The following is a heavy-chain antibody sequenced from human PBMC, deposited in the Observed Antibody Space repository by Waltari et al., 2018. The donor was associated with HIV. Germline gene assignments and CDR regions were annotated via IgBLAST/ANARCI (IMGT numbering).Heavy chain of an antibody. CDR2: LNGDGTTN. J-gene: IGHJ2*01. CDR3: ARRHATEGVLDL. CDR1: GCTFGYSW. D-gene: IGHD3-10*01. Sequence: EVQLLESGGGVVQPGGYLRLSCAGSGCTFGYSWMHWVRQVPGKGPVWISRLNGDGTTNLYADSVKGRFTISRDNTRDALYLQMNSLRAEDTAVYYCARRHATEGVLDLWGRGTLVTVSS. V-gene: IGHV3-74*01.